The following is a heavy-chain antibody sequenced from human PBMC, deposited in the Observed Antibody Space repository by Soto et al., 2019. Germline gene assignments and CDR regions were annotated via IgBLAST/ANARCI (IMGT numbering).Heavy chain of an antibody. CDR1: GFTFGGNG. V-gene: IGHV3-74*03. CDR3: AREAGYCSRTSCYRRAFDT. D-gene: IGHD2-2*01. CDR2: INTEGATS. Sequence: EVQLVESGGDLVQPGGSFGLPGWASGFTFGGNGCHGVRQVPGKGREGVSRINTEGATSTYADSVKGRFTISRDNAKNTLYLQMSALRAEDTALYYCAREAGYCSRTSCYRRAFDTWGQGTTVTVSS. J-gene: IGHJ3*02.